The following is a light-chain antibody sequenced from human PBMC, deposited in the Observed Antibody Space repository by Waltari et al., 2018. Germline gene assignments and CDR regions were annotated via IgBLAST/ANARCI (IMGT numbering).Light chain of an antibody. V-gene: IGLV2-23*02. CDR1: SSAAGRYNF. Sequence: QSALTQPASVSGSPGQSITLSCTGTSSAAGRYNFVSWYQHHPGKAPKPIIYEVTKRPSGVSNRFSGSKSGNTASLTISGLLFEDEADYYCCSYAFHSLVFGGGTKLTVL. J-gene: IGLJ2*01. CDR3: CSYAFHSLV. CDR2: EVT.